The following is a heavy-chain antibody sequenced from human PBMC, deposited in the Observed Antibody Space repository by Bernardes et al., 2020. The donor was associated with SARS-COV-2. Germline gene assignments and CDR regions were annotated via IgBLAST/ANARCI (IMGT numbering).Heavy chain of an antibody. J-gene: IGHJ3*02. Sequence: SETLSLTCTVSGTSISSGRYYWSWIRQHPGKGLEWIAYIFYSGITNYNPSLKSRVTISVDTSKNQFSLKLSSVTAADTAVYYCARDRGEEALGAFDIWGQGTMVTVSS. CDR3: ARDRGEEALGAFDI. D-gene: IGHD1-26*01. CDR2: IFYSGIT. CDR1: GTSISSGRYY. V-gene: IGHV4-31*03.